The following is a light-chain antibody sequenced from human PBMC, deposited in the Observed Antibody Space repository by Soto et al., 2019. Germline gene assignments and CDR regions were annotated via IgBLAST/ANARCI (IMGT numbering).Light chain of an antibody. J-gene: IGKJ2*01. CDR2: DAS. CDR1: QSVSSY. V-gene: IGKV3-11*01. CDR3: QQRSNWRYT. Sequence: EIVLTQSPATLSLSPGERATLSCRASQSVSSYLAWYQQKPGQAPRLLISDASNRATGIPARFSGSGSGTDFTLPISSREHEDFAVYYCQQRSNWRYTFGQGTKLEIK.